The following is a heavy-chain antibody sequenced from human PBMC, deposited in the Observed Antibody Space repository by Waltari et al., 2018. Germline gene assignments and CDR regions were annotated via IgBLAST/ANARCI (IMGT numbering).Heavy chain of an antibody. CDR2: IKHSGST. Sequence: QVQLQQWGAGLLKPSETLSLTCAVYGGSVSGNSWGWIRLPPGKGLEWIGEIKHSGSTNYNPSLKSRVTILVDTSKNQFFLKLSSVTAADTAVYYCAREVISMVRGVTYYYYYMDVWGKGTTVTVS. CDR1: GGSVSGNS. CDR3: AREVISMVRGVTYYYYYMDV. D-gene: IGHD3-10*01. J-gene: IGHJ6*03. V-gene: IGHV4-34*01.